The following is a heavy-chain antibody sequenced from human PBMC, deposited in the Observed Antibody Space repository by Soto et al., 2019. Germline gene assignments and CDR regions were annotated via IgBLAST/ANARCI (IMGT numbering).Heavy chain of an antibody. CDR3: TTVRGLAVFDY. V-gene: IGHV3-15*01. Sequence: GGSLRLSCAASGFTFSNAWMSWVRQAPGKGLEWVGRIKSKNDGGTTDYAAPVKGRFTISRDDSKNTLYLQMNSLKTEDTAVYYCTTVRGLAVFDYWGQGTLVTVSS. CDR2: IKSKNDGGTT. J-gene: IGHJ4*02. CDR1: GFTFSNAW. D-gene: IGHD6-19*01.